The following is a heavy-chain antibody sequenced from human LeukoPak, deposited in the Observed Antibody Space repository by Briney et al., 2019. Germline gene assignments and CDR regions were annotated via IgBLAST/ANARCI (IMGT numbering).Heavy chain of an antibody. J-gene: IGHJ6*03. CDR1: GFTFSSYV. Sequence: PGGSLRLSCAASGFTFSSYVMHWVRQAPGKGLEWVAFIRYDGSNKYYADSVKGRFTISRDNSKNTLYLQMNSLRAEDTAVYYCAKDAYYYYYYMDVWGKGTTVTISS. V-gene: IGHV3-30*02. CDR3: AKDAYYYYYYMDV. CDR2: IRYDGSNK.